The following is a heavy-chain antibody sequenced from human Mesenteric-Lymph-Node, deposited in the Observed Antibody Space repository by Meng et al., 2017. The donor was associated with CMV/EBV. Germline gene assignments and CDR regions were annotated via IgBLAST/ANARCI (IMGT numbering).Heavy chain of an antibody. CDR2: VYYTGTT. CDR1: GYSISSGYY. J-gene: IGHJ4*02. CDR3: ARLFDN. V-gene: IGHV4-38-2*02. Sequence: SETLSLTCTVSGYSISSGYYWGWIRQPPGKGLEWIGSVYYTGTTYYNPSLTTRVTMSVDTSKNQFSLRLNSVTAADTAVYHCARLFDNWGQGTLVTVSS.